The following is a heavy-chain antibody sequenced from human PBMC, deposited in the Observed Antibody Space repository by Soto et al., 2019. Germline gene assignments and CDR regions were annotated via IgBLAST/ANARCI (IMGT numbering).Heavy chain of an antibody. J-gene: IGHJ4*02. CDR1: VYSFAGYW. D-gene: IGHD3-22*01. CDR3: ARQIYDSDTGPNFQYYFDS. CDR2: VDPSDSQT. Sequence: GESLKISCKGSVYSFAGYWITWVRQKPGKGLEWMGRVDPSDSQTYYSPSFRGHVTISVTKSITTVFLQWSSLRASDTAMYYCARQIYDSDTGPNFQYYFDSWGQGTPVTVSS. V-gene: IGHV5-10-1*01.